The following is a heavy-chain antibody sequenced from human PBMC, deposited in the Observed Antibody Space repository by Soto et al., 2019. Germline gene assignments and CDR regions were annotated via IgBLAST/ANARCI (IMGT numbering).Heavy chain of an antibody. Sequence: SETLSLTCTVSGGSISNSNYYWGWIRQPPGKGLEWIGSIYYSGSTYYNPSLKSRVTISVDTSKNQFSLKLSSVTAADTAVYYCARHGTGGYYYYYYMDVWGNGTTVTVSS. J-gene: IGHJ6*03. CDR3: ARHGTGGYYYYYYMDV. V-gene: IGHV4-39*01. D-gene: IGHD1-1*01. CDR2: IYYSGST. CDR1: GGSISNSNYY.